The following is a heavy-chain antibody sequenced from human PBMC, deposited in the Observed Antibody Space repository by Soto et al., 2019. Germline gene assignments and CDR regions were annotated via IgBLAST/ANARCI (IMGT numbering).Heavy chain of an antibody. Sequence: QVQLVQSGAEVKKPGSSMKVSCKASGGTFSSSAISWVRQAPGQGPEWMGGIIPIFGTANFAQKFQDRVTLIADEATTTADMELSSLRSEDTAVYYCALALYYDRSELQYEFSFYGMDVWGQGTTVTVSS. D-gene: IGHD3-22*01. CDR3: ALALYYDRSELQYEFSFYGMDV. CDR1: GGTFSSSA. V-gene: IGHV1-69*01. J-gene: IGHJ6*02. CDR2: IIPIFGTA.